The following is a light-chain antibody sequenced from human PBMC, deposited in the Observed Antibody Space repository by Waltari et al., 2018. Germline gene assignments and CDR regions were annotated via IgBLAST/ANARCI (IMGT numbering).Light chain of an antibody. J-gene: IGLJ3*02. CDR1: SSDVGGYNY. CDR3: CSFTSRSTWV. Sequence: QSALTQPASVSGSPGQSITISCTGTSSDVGGYNYVSWYQPHPGQVPKLLIFDVSNSPSGVSNRFSCSKSGNTASLTISGLQAEDESDYYCCSFTSRSTWVFGGGTTLTVL. V-gene: IGLV2-14*01. CDR2: DVS.